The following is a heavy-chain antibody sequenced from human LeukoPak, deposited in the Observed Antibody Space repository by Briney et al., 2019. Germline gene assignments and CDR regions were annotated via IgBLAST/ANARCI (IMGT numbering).Heavy chain of an antibody. D-gene: IGHD5-12*01. CDR2: VSGNGATT. Sequence: PGGSLRLSCAASGFTFNIYAMGWVRQAPGKGLEWVSAVSGNGATTYYADSVKGRFTISRDNSKNTLYLQMKNLRAEDTAVYYCAKDGAWLRFDDWGQGILVTVSS. CDR3: AKDGAWLRFDD. CDR1: GFTFNIYA. J-gene: IGHJ4*02. V-gene: IGHV3-23*01.